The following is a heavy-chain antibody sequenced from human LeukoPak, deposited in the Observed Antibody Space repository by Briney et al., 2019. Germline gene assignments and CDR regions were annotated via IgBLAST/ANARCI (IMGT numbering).Heavy chain of an antibody. CDR1: GGSISSYY. V-gene: IGHV4-59*12. CDR2: IYYSGST. CDR3: AGSPTKRVKEDY. J-gene: IGHJ4*02. Sequence: SETLSLTCTVSGGSISSYYWSWIRQPPGKGLEWIGYIYYSGSTNYNPSLKSRVTISVDTSKNQFSLYLTSVTAADTAVYYCAGSPTKRVKEDYWGQEILVTVSS.